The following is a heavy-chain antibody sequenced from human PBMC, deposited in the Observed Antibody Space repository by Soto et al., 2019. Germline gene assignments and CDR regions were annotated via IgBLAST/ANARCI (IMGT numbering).Heavy chain of an antibody. J-gene: IGHJ6*03. Sequence: PGGSLRLSCAASVFTVSSNYMSWVRQAPGKGLEWVSVIYSGGSTYYADSVKGRFTISRDNSKNTLYLQMNSLRAEDTAVYYCARERIVVVPAVYYYYYYMDVWGKGTTVTVSS. D-gene: IGHD2-2*01. CDR2: IYSGGST. CDR1: VFTVSSNY. V-gene: IGHV3-66*01. CDR3: ARERIVVVPAVYYYYYYMDV.